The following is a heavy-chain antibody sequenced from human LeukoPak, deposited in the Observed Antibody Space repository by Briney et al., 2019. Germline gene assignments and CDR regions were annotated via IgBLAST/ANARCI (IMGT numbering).Heavy chain of an antibody. CDR1: GFTLSSYA. Sequence: PGGSLRLSCAASGFTLSSYAMSWVRQTPGKGLEWVSSISGSGGGTDYADSVKGRFTISRDNSKNTLYLQMNSLRAGDTAVYYCAKAGIWFGELLSHFDYWGQGALVTVSS. CDR3: AKAGIWFGELLSHFDY. D-gene: IGHD3-10*01. V-gene: IGHV3-23*01. J-gene: IGHJ4*02. CDR2: ISGSGGGT.